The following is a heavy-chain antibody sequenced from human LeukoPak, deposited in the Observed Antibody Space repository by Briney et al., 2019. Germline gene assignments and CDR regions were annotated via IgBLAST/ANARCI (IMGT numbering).Heavy chain of an antibody. V-gene: IGHV1-8*01. J-gene: IGHJ4*02. CDR2: MNPNSGNT. D-gene: IGHD4-17*01. CDR1: GYTFTSYD. CDR3: AGGLNGDYLLVTDY. Sequence: ASVKVSCKASGYTFTSYDINWVRQATGQGLEWMGWMNPNSGNTGYAQKFQGRVTMTRNTSISTAYMELSSLRSEDTAVYYCAGGLNGDYLLVTDYWGQGTLVTVSS.